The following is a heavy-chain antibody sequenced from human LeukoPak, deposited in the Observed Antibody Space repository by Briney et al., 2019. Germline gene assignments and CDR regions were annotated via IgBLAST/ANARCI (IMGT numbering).Heavy chain of an antibody. Sequence: GGSLRLSCAASGFTFSSYWMHWVRQAPGKGLVWVSHLNSDGSTTNYADSVKGRFTISRDNAKNSLYLQLNSLRAEDTAVYYCTRGFGDYAYWGQGTLVTVSS. D-gene: IGHD3-16*01. CDR1: GFTFSSYW. J-gene: IGHJ4*02. V-gene: IGHV3-74*01. CDR3: TRGFGDYAY. CDR2: LNSDGSTT.